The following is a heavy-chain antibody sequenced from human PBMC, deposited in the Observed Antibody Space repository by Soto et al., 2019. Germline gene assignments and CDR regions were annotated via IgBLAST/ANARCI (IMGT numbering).Heavy chain of an antibody. Sequence: SETLSLTCAVYGGSFSGYYWSWIRQPPGKGLEWIGEINHSGSTNYNPSLKSRVTISVDTSKNQFSLKLSSVTAADTAVYYCATWGDYGLFPYWGQGTLVTVSS. J-gene: IGHJ4*02. D-gene: IGHD4-17*01. CDR1: GGSFSGYY. V-gene: IGHV4-34*01. CDR2: INHSGST. CDR3: ATWGDYGLFPY.